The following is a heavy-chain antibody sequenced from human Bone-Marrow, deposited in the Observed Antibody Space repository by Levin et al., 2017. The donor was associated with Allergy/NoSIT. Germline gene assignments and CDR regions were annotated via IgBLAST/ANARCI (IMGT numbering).Heavy chain of an antibody. Sequence: GESLKISCAASGFTFSSYGMHWVRQAPGKGLEWVAVISYDGSNKYYADSVKGRFTISRDNSKNTLYLQMNSLRAEDTAVYYCAKDNEGGDSNWGQGTLVTVSS. CDR3: AKDNEGGDSN. CDR1: GFTFSSYG. D-gene: IGHD1-1*01. J-gene: IGHJ4*02. V-gene: IGHV3-30*18. CDR2: ISYDGSNK.